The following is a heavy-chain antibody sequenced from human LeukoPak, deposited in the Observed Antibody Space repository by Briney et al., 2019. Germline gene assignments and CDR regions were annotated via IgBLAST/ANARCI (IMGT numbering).Heavy chain of an antibody. J-gene: IGHJ3*01. D-gene: IGHD2-8*02. Sequence: GGSLRLSCAASGFTFSIYAMSGVRQAPGKGLEWVLGIVGSGVDTYFADSVKGRFTVSRDNSKNTLYLQMNSLRAEDTAVYYCAKGRYCTGPRCLHAFEFWGQGTMVTASS. V-gene: IGHV3-23*01. CDR1: GFTFSIYA. CDR3: AKGRYCTGPRCLHAFEF. CDR2: IVGSGVDT.